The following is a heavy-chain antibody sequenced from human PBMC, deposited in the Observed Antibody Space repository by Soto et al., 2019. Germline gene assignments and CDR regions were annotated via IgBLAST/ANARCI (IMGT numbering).Heavy chain of an antibody. CDR1: GGSISSGYY. V-gene: IGHV4-38-2*02. CDR2: IYHSGST. Sequence: AETLSLTCTVSGGSISSGYYLGVIRDPPGKGLEWIGSIYHSGSTYYNPSLKSRVTISVDTSKNQFSLKLSSVTAADTAVYYCARDKWQWLVAYYFDYWGQGTLVTVSS. J-gene: IGHJ4*02. D-gene: IGHD6-19*01. CDR3: ARDKWQWLVAYYFDY.